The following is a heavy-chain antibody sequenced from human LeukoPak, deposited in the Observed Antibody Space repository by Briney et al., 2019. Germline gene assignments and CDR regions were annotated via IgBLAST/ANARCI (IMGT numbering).Heavy chain of an antibody. J-gene: IGHJ4*02. CDR3: TTDHDYVWGSYRRSPFVDY. CDR2: IKSKTDGGTT. D-gene: IGHD3-16*02. CDR1: GFTFGNAW. V-gene: IGHV3-15*01. Sequence: GGSLRLSCAASGFTFGNAWMTWVRQAPGKGLEWVGRIKSKTDGGTTDYAAPVKGRFTISRDDSKNTLYLQMNSLKTEDTAVYYCTTDHDYVWGSYRRSPFVDYWGQGTLVTVSS.